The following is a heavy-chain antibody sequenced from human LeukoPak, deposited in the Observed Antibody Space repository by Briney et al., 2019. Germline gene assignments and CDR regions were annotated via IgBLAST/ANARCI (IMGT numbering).Heavy chain of an antibody. Sequence: SETLSLNCGVYNGTFSGYYWTWIRQPPGKGLEWTGGIYYSGSTYYNPSLKSRVIISVDTSKNQFSLKLSSVTAADTAVYYCATTLANWGWFDPWGQGTLVTVSS. D-gene: IGHD7-27*01. CDR3: ATTLANWGWFDP. CDR1: NGTFSGYY. V-gene: IGHV4-34*08. J-gene: IGHJ5*02. CDR2: IYYSGST.